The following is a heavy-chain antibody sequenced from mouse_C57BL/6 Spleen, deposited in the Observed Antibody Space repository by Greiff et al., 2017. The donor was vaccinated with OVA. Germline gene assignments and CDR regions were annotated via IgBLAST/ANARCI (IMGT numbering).Heavy chain of an antibody. CDR3: TRGAYGNYGDY. CDR1: GYTFTDYE. Sequence: VQLQQSGAELVRPGASVTLSCKASGYTFTDYEMHWVKQTPVHGLEWIGAIDPETGGTAYNQKFKGKAILTADKSSSTAYMELRSLTSEDSAVYYCTRGAYGNYGDYWGQGTTLTVSS. D-gene: IGHD2-1*01. J-gene: IGHJ2*01. V-gene: IGHV1-15*01. CDR2: IDPETGGT.